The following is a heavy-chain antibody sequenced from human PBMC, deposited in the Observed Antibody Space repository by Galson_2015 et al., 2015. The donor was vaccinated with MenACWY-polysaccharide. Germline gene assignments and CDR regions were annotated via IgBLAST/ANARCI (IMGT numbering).Heavy chain of an antibody. Sequence: FLRLSCAASGFTFSSYRMNWVRQAPGKGLEWVSYISSGGTIYYADSVKGRFTISRDNAKNSLYLQMNSLRDEDTAVYYCARVLKGLVGATPDYWGQGTLVTVSS. CDR1: GFTFSSYR. CDR3: ARVLKGLVGATPDY. D-gene: IGHD1-26*01. CDR2: ISSGGTI. J-gene: IGHJ4*02. V-gene: IGHV3-48*02.